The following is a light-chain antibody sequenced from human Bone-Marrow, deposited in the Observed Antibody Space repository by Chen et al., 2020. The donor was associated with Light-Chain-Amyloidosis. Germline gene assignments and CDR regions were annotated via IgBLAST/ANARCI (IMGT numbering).Light chain of an antibody. Sequence: EIVLTQSPGTLSLSPGEGANLSCRASQTISSNYLTWYQQKFGQGPRLLSYGSSSRATVIPDRFTGSGSGTDFTLTINRLEPEDFAMYYCQQYGTSPLTFGGGTKVEIK. CDR1: QTISSNY. CDR2: GSS. CDR3: QQYGTSPLT. V-gene: IGKV3-20*01. J-gene: IGKJ4*01.